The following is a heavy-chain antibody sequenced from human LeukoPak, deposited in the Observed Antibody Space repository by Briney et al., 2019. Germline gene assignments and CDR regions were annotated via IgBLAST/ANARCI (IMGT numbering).Heavy chain of an antibody. Sequence: ASVKVSCKASGYTFTGYYMHWVRQAPGQGLEWMGWINPNSGGTNYAQKFQGRVTMTRDTAFSTAYMELSRLRSDDTAVYYCARDGLDYYDSSGYYSTPRYSFDYWGQGTLVTVSS. CDR3: ARDGLDYYDSSGYYSTPRYSFDY. J-gene: IGHJ4*02. CDR1: GYTFTGYY. D-gene: IGHD3-22*01. CDR2: INPNSGGT. V-gene: IGHV1-2*02.